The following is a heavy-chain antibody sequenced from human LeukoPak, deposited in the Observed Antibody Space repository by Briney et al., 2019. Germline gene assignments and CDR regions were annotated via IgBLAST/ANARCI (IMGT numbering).Heavy chain of an antibody. V-gene: IGHV3-48*02. J-gene: IGHJ3*02. CDR3: ARDRERITMVRGVIINAFDI. CDR2: ISSSSSTI. CDR1: GFTFSSYS. Sequence: GGSLRLSCAASGFTFSSYSMNWVRQAPGKGLEWVSYISSSSSTIYYADSVKGRFTISRDNAQNSLYLQMNSLRDEDTAVYYCARDRERITMVRGVIINAFDIWGQGTMVTVSS. D-gene: IGHD3-10*01.